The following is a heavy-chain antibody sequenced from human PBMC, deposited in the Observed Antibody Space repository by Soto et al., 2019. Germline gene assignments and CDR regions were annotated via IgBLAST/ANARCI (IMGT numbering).Heavy chain of an antibody. CDR3: ARDSYYDTSTGYSRNAFDI. D-gene: IGHD3-9*01. Sequence: GASVKVSCKASGYSFTGHYIHWVRQAPGQGLEWMGWINPNTGGTNSAQNFQGRVTMSRDTSVTTAYMDLSRLTSDDTAVYYCARDSYYDTSTGYSRNAFDIWGQGTMVTVSS. CDR1: GYSFTGHY. J-gene: IGHJ3*02. CDR2: INPNTGGT. V-gene: IGHV1-2*02.